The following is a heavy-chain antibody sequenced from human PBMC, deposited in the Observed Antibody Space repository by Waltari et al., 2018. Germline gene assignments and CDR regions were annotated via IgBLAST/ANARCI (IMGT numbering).Heavy chain of an antibody. D-gene: IGHD3-10*01. CDR1: GYTFTSYD. V-gene: IGHV1-8*01. Sequence: QVQLVQSGAEVKKPGASVKVSCKASGYTFTSYDINWVRQATGQGLEWMGWMNPNSGNTGYAQKFQGRVTMTRNTAISTAYMELSSLRSEDTAVYYCARALILLWFGEGSWFDPWGQGTLVTVSS. CDR2: MNPNSGNT. J-gene: IGHJ5*02. CDR3: ARALILLWFGEGSWFDP.